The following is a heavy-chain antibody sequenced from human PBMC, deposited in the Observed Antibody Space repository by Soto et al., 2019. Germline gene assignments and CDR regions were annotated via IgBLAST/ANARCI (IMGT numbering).Heavy chain of an antibody. CDR3: VKDHCGGDCYSNPDFDY. D-gene: IGHD2-21*02. CDR2: IWYDGSKT. Sequence: QVPLVESGGGVVQPGGSLRLSCAASGFSFTTYGLHWVRQAPGKGLEWVAVIWYDGSKTYYADSVKGRFTISRDNSKNTLYLQMNSVRVEDTAMYYCVKDHCGGDCYSNPDFDYWGQGTLVTVSS. J-gene: IGHJ4*02. V-gene: IGHV3-33*06. CDR1: GFSFTTYG.